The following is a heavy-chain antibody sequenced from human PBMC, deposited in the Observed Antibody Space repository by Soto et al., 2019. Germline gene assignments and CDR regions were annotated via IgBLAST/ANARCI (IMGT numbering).Heavy chain of an antibody. CDR1: GFTFSSYA. J-gene: IGHJ3*02. CDR3: AVGATTTDAFDI. Sequence: GGSLRLSCAASGFTFSSYAMHWVRQAPGKGLEWVAVISYDGSNKYYADSVKGRFTISRDNSKNTLYLQMNSLRAEDTAVYYCAVGATTTDAFDIWGQGTMVTVSS. CDR2: ISYDGSNK. D-gene: IGHD1-26*01. V-gene: IGHV3-30-3*01.